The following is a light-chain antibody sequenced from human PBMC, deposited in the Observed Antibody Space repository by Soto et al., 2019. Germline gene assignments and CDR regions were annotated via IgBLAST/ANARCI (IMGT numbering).Light chain of an antibody. CDR2: GAS. J-gene: IGKJ5*01. V-gene: IGKV3D-20*02. CDR1: QSVSSSY. Sequence: EIVLTQSPGTLSLSPGERATLSCRASQSVSSSYLAWYQQKPGQAPRLLIYGASGRANGRPDRFSGSGSGTDFTLTISSLEPEDFAVYYCQQRSNWPPITFGQGTRLEIK. CDR3: QQRSNWPPIT.